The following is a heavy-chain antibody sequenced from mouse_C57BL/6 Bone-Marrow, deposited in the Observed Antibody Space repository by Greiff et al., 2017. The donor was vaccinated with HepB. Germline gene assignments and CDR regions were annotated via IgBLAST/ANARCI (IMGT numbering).Heavy chain of an antibody. CDR3: ARSRREITTGWYFDV. CDR1: GYAFSSSW. V-gene: IGHV1-82*01. D-gene: IGHD1-1*01. J-gene: IGHJ1*03. Sequence: VKLVESGPELVKPGASVKISCKASGYAFSSSWMNWVKQRPGKGLEWIGRIYPGDGDTNYNGKFKGKATLTADKSSSTAYMQLSSLTSEDSAVYFCARSRREITTGWYFDVWGTGTTVTVSS. CDR2: IYPGDGDT.